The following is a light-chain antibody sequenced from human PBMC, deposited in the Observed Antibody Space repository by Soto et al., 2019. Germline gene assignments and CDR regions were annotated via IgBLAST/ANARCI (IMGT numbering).Light chain of an antibody. CDR3: QQYGSSPWT. V-gene: IGKV3-20*01. CDR2: SAS. Sequence: EFVFTQSPGTLSLSPGERATLSCRASQRISSNYLTWYQQKPGQAPRLLIYSASSRATGVPDRFSGSGSGTDFTLTISRLEPEDFAMYYCQQYGSSPWTFGQGTKVAIK. CDR1: QRISSNY. J-gene: IGKJ1*01.